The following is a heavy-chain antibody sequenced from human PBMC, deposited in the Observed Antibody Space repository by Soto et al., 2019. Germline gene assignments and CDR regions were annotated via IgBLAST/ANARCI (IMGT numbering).Heavy chain of an antibody. D-gene: IGHD4-17*01. CDR1: GFTFSSYG. J-gene: IGHJ4*02. Sequence: QVQLVESGGGVVQPGRSLRLSCAASGFTFSSYGMHWVRQAPGKGLEWVAVIWYDGSKKYYADSVKGRFTISRDNSKNTLYLKKNSLRAEDTAVYYCARVSPMDYGQPTGDYFDYWGQGTLVTVSS. V-gene: IGHV3-33*01. CDR2: IWYDGSKK. CDR3: ARVSPMDYGQPTGDYFDY.